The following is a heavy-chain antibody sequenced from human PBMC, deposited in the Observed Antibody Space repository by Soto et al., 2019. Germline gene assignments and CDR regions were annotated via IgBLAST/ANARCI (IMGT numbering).Heavy chain of an antibody. CDR3: AKDFDSSGYYMPYYFDY. CDR1: GFTFSIDA. CDR2: ISYSGGST. V-gene: IGHV3-23*01. D-gene: IGHD3-22*01. J-gene: IGHJ4*02. Sequence: GGSLRLSCAASGFTFSIDAMSWVRQAPGKGLEWVSAISYSGGSTYYADSVKGRFTISRDNSKNTLYLQMNSLRAEDTAVYYCAKDFDSSGYYMPYYFDYWGQGTLVTVSS.